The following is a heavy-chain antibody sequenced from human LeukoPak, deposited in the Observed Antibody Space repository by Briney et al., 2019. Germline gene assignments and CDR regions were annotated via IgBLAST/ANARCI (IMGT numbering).Heavy chain of an antibody. D-gene: IGHD6-13*01. Sequence: PGGSLRLSWAASGFTFEDYAMHWVRQAPGKGLEWVALISGDGASTYYAHSVKGSITNSRDNSKNSLYLQMNSLRTEDPALYYCAKDIGRRIADYGMDVWGQGTTVTVSS. CDR3: AKDIGRRIADYGMDV. CDR1: GFTFEDYA. J-gene: IGHJ6*02. V-gene: IGHV3-43*02. CDR2: ISGDGAST.